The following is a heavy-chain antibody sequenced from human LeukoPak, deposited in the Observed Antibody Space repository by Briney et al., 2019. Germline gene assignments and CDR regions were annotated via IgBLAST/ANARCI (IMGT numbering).Heavy chain of an antibody. Sequence: PGGSLRLSCATSGFPFETNAMSWVRQAPGKGLEWVATIDNTETFYADSVTGRFTISRDNSKNTVNLQMNRLRVEDTAIYYCAKDWIQFNRVFDCFDSWGQGTLVTVSS. CDR2: IDNTET. D-gene: IGHD5-18*01. CDR1: GFPFETNA. V-gene: IGHV3-23*01. CDR3: AKDWIQFNRVFDCFDS. J-gene: IGHJ4*02.